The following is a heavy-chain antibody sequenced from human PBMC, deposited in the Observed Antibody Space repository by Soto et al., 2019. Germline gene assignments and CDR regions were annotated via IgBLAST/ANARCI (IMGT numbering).Heavy chain of an antibody. CDR3: ATPRVGSYPRCYYYGMDV. D-gene: IGHD1-26*01. Sequence: ASVKVSCKASGYTFTSYYMHWVRQAPGQGLEWMGIINPSGGSTSYAQKFQGRVTMTRDTSTSTVYMELSSLRSEDTAVYYCATPRVGSYPRCYYYGMDVWGQGTTVTSP. J-gene: IGHJ6*02. CDR1: GYTFTSYY. V-gene: IGHV1-46*01. CDR2: INPSGGST.